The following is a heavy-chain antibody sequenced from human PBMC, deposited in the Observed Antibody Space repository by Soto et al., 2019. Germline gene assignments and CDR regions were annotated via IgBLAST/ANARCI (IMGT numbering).Heavy chain of an antibody. Sequence: QVQLQESGPGLVKPSETLSLTCTVSGGSISRYYWSWIRQTPGKGLQWIGYISFTGRTNYNPSLKSRVTISLDTSKKEFSLNLTSVTAADTAVYYCARDRARLESFDVWGRGTMVTVSS. CDR3: ARDRARLESFDV. V-gene: IGHV4-59*01. CDR2: ISFTGRT. CDR1: GGSISRYY. J-gene: IGHJ3*01.